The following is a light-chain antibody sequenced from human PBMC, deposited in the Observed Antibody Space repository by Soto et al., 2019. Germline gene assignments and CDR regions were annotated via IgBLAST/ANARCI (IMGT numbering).Light chain of an antibody. CDR2: DAS. CDR1: QSLNTR. J-gene: IGKJ1*01. Sequence: DIRMTHSPSTLSASVGDRVTITCRASQSLNTRLAWYQQRPGKAPKLLIYDASTLESGVPSRFSGGGSGTEFTLTINNLQPDDLATYICQQYKSYSTFGRGTKVDIK. V-gene: IGKV1-5*01. CDR3: QQYKSYST.